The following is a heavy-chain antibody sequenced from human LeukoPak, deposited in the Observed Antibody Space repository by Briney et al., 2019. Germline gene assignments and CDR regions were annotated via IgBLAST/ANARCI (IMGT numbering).Heavy chain of an antibody. CDR2: IIPIFGTA. D-gene: IGHD3-22*01. V-gene: IGHV1-69*13. CDR1: GGTFSSYA. Sequence: ASVKVSCKASGGTFSSYAISWVRQAPGQGLEWMGGIIPIFGTANYAQKFQGRVTITADESTSTAYMELSSLRPEDTAVYYCARDRYYYDSSGYEYFQHWGQGTLVTVSS. J-gene: IGHJ1*01. CDR3: ARDRYYYDSSGYEYFQH.